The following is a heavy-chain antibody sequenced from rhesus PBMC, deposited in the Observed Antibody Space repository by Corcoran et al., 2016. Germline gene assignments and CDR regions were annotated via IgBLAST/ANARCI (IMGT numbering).Heavy chain of an antibody. Sequence: QVQLQESGPGLVKPSETLSLTCAVSGGSISADYYWSWLRQPPGKGLEWIGYIYGSGGGTNDNPALKKRGTISIDTAKNQFSLNLSSVTAADTDVYYCARGYYSGSYYDRYFELWVPGTPITISS. J-gene: IGHJ2*01. D-gene: IGHD3-16*01. CDR2: IYGSGGGT. CDR1: GGSISADYY. CDR3: ARGYYSGSYYDRYFEL. V-gene: IGHV4-106*01.